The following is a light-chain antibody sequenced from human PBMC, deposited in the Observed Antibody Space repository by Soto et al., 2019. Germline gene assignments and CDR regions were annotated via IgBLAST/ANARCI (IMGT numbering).Light chain of an antibody. CDR2: EVS. CDR3: SSHTSNTLVV. Sequence: QSALTQPASESGSPGQSITISCTGTSSDVGGDDYVSWYQQHAGKAPKLMIHEVSSRPSGVSNRFSGSKSGNTASLTISGLQTEDEADYFCSSHTSNTLVVFGGGTKLTVL. V-gene: IGLV2-14*01. CDR1: SSDVGGDDY. J-gene: IGLJ2*01.